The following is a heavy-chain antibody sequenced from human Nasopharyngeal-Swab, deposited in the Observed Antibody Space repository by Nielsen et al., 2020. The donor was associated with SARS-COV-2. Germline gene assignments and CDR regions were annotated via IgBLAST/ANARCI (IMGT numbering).Heavy chain of an antibody. J-gene: IGHJ3*02. CDR3: AKPVLLWFGEFSPLDAFDI. CDR1: GFTFSSYA. CDR2: ISGSGGST. D-gene: IGHD3-10*01. V-gene: IGHV3-23*01. Sequence: GESLKISCAASGFTFSSYAMSWVRQAPGKGLEWVSAISGSGGSTYYADSVKGRFTISRDNSKNTLYLQMNSLRAEDTAVYYCAKPVLLWFGEFSPLDAFDIWGQRTMVTVSS.